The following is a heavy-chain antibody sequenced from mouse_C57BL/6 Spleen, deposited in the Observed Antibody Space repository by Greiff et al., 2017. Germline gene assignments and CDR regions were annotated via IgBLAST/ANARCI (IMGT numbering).Heavy chain of an antibody. D-gene: IGHD1-1*01. CDR1: GFTFTSYG. CDR2: ISRGDSYT. CDR3: AIRKYYGRSESAMDY. J-gene: IGHJ4*01. Sequence: EVMLVQSGGDLVKPGGSVKLSCAASGFTFTSYGMSWVSQTPDKRLEWVETISRGDSYTYYPDSVKGRVTITKDKSKNTLYLQISRLTSEDTAMYYCAIRKYYGRSESAMDYWGQGTSVTVSS. V-gene: IGHV5-6*02.